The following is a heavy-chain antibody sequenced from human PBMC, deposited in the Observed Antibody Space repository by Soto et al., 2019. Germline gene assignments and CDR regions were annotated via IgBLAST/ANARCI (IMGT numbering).Heavy chain of an antibody. CDR3: ARSREYYDFWSGYYTGHYYYGMDV. D-gene: IGHD3-3*01. Sequence: SETLSLTCAVSGYSISSGYYWGWIRQPPGKGLEWIGSIYHSGGTYYNPSLKSRVTISVDTSKNQFSLKLSSVTAADTAVYYCARSREYYDFWSGYYTGHYYYGMDVWGQGTTVTVSS. V-gene: IGHV4-38-2*01. CDR2: IYHSGGT. J-gene: IGHJ6*02. CDR1: GYSISSGYY.